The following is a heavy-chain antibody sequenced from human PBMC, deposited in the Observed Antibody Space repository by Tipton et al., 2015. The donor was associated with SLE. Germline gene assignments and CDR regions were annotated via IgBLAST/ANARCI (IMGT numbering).Heavy chain of an antibody. CDR3: ASVGAVGVMDV. CDR2: IDDGASP. CDR1: AGSINNDAYY. Sequence: TLSLTCTVSAGSINNDAYYWTGTRQTAGKGLEWIGRIDDGASPDYNPSLKSRVTMSIDSFKSQFSLNLRSVTAADTAVYFCASVGAVGVMDVWGKGTMVTVSS. J-gene: IGHJ6*03. V-gene: IGHV4-61*02. D-gene: IGHD2-8*01.